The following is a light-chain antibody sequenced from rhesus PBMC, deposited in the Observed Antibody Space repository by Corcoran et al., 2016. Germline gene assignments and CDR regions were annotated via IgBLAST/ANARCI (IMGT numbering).Light chain of an antibody. J-gene: IGKJ4*01. CDR1: QGISSY. CDR2: AAS. CDR3: LQHNSYPLT. V-gene: IGKV1-28*01. Sequence: DIQMTQSSSSLSLSVGDTVTTTCRASQGISSYLNWFQQKPGKVPKLLIYAASSLESGVPSRFSGNGSGTDITLTISSLQPEDYAAYYCLQHNSYPLTFGGGTKVEIK.